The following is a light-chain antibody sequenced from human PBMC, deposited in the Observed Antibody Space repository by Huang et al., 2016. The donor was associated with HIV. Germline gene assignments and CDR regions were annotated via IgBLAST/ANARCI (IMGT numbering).Light chain of an antibody. CDR1: QSLLQSDGKTF. CDR3: MQSGHLPFA. CDR2: EVS. J-gene: IGKJ3*01. V-gene: IGKV2D-29*01. Sequence: DIMLTQTPLSLSVTPGQPASISCKSSQSLLQSDGKTFLYWFLQRPGLPPQLLIYEVSNRFSGVPERFSGSGSATDFTLTISRVEAEDVGVYYCMQSGHLPFAFGPGTKVD.